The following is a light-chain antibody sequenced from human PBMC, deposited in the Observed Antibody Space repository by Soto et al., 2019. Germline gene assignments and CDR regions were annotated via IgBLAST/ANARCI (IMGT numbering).Light chain of an antibody. Sequence: QSVLTQPPSASRSPGQSVTISFTGTSSDVGGYNYVSWYQQHPGKAPKLMIYEVSKRPSGVPDRFSGSKSGNTASLTVSGLQAEDEADYYCSSYAGSNNLVFGTGTKVTVL. V-gene: IGLV2-8*01. CDR3: SSYAGSNNLV. J-gene: IGLJ1*01. CDR1: SSDVGGYNY. CDR2: EVS.